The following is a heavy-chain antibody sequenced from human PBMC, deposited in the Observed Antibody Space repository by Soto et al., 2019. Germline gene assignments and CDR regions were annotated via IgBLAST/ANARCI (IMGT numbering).Heavy chain of an antibody. CDR2: ISYDGSNK. V-gene: IGHV3-30*18. D-gene: IGHD7-27*01. CDR1: GFTFSSYG. CDR3: AKDLLGPGRAYGMDG. Sequence: QVQLVESGGGVVQPGRSLRLSCAASGFTFSSYGMHWVRQAPGKGLEWVAVISYDGSNKYYADSVKGRFTISRDNSKNTLYLQINSLRAEDTAVYYCAKDLLGPGRAYGMDGWGQGTTVTVSS. J-gene: IGHJ6*02.